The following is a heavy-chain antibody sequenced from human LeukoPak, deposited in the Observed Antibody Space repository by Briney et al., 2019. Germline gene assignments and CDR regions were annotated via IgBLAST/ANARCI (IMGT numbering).Heavy chain of an antibody. V-gene: IGHV1-69*01. D-gene: IGHD6-13*01. J-gene: IGHJ5*02. CDR3: ARDIIGAARQGNWFDP. CDR2: IIPIFGTA. Sequence: SVKVSCKASRGTFSSYAISWVRQAPGQGLEWMGGIIPIFGTANYAQKFQGRVTITADESTSTAYMELSSLRSEDTAVYYCARDIIGAARQGNWFDPWGQGTPVTVSS. CDR1: RGTFSSYA.